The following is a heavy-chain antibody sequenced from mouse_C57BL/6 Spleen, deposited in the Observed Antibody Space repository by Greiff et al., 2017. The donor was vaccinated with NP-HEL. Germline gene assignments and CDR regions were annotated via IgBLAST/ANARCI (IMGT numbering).Heavy chain of an antibody. D-gene: IGHD4-1*01. J-gene: IGHJ4*01. Sequence: VQLQQSGPELVKPGASVKISCKASGYTFTDYYMNWVKQSHGKSLEWIGDINPNNGGTSYIQKFKGKATLTVDKSSSTAYMELRSLTSEDSAVYYCARRPHWETPYSAMGYWGQGTSETVSS. V-gene: IGHV1-26*01. CDR2: INPNNGGT. CDR3: ARRPHWETPYSAMGY. CDR1: GYTFTDYY.